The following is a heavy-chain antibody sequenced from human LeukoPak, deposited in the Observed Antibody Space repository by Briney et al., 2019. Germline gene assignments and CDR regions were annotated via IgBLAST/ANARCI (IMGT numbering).Heavy chain of an antibody. CDR3: ARLVRGVGGLDV. Sequence: GGSLRLSCEVSGFTFSSYWMSWVRQAPGKGLEWVANIKQDGSEIYYVDSVKGRLTISRENAKNSLYLQMNSLRAEDTAVYYCARLVRGVGGLDVWGQGPHSPSR. V-gene: IGHV3-7*01. CDR2: IKQDGSEI. D-gene: IGHD3-10*01. CDR1: GFTFSSYW. J-gene: IGHJ6*02.